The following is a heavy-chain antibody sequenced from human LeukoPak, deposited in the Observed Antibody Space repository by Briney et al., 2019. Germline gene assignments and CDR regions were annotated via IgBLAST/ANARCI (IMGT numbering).Heavy chain of an antibody. CDR2: IYYSGST. CDR3: ARKAPGTLEL. Sequence: SETLSLTCTVSGGSISSSSYYWGWIRQPPGKGLEWIGSIYYSGSTYYNPSLKSRVTISVDTSKNQFSLKLSSVTAADTAVYYCARKAPGTLELWGRGTLVTVSS. V-gene: IGHV4-39*07. CDR1: GGSISSSSYY. J-gene: IGHJ2*01.